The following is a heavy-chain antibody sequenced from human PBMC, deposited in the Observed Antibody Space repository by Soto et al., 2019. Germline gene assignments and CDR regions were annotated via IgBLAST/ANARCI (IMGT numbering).Heavy chain of an antibody. D-gene: IGHD6-19*01. V-gene: IGHV4-30-4*01. J-gene: IGHJ6*02. CDR2: IYYSGST. Sequence: TLSLTCTVSGGSISSGDYYWSWIRQPPGKGLEWIGYIYYSGSTYYNPSLKSRVTISVDTSKNQFSLKLSSVTAADTAVYYCARDTNGAVAGIRISYYYYGMDVWGQGTTVTVSS. CDR1: GGSISSGDYY. CDR3: ARDTNGAVAGIRISYYYYGMDV.